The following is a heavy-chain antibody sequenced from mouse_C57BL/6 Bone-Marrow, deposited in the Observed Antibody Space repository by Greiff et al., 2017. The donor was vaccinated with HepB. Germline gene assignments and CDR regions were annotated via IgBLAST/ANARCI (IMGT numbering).Heavy chain of an antibody. CDR2: IYPGDGDT. Sequence: VQLQQSGPELVKPGASVKISCKASGYAFSSSWMNWVKQRPGKGLEWIGRIYPGDGDTNYNGKFKGKATLTADKSSSTAYMQLSSLTSEDSAVYFCARGMIYYGFLDYWGQGTTLTVSS. CDR1: GYAFSSSW. J-gene: IGHJ2*01. V-gene: IGHV1-82*01. CDR3: ARGMIYYGFLDY. D-gene: IGHD2-2*01.